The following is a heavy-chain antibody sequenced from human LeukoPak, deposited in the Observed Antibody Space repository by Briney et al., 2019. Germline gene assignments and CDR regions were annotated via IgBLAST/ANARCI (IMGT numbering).Heavy chain of an antibody. V-gene: IGHV3-21*06. J-gene: IGHJ3*01. D-gene: IGHD1/OR15-1a*01. CDR2: ISRSSTYI. CDR3: ARGWEQQGVGAFHV. Sequence: GGSLRLSCAASGFTFSSYSMNWVRQAPGKGLEWVSSISRSSTYIYYADSVKGRFTISRDNAKNSLYLQMNSLRAEDTAVYYCARGWEQQGVGAFHVWGQGTMVTVSS. CDR1: GFTFSSYS.